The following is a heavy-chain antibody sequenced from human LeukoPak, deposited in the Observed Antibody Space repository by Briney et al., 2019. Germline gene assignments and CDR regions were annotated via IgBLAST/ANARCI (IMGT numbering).Heavy chain of an antibody. CDR3: ARLKYGGKPCGFYYYYMDV. CDR1: GGSISSYY. CDR2: IYTSGST. Sequence: SEALSLTCTVSGGSISSYYWSWIRQPPGKGLEWIGYIYTSGSTNYNPSLKSRVTISVDTSKNQFSLKLSSVTAADTAVYYCARLKYGGKPCGFYYYYMDVWGKGTTVTVSS. D-gene: IGHD4-23*01. J-gene: IGHJ6*03. V-gene: IGHV4-4*09.